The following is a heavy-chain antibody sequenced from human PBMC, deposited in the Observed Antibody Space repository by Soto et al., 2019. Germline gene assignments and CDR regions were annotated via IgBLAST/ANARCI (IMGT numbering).Heavy chain of an antibody. J-gene: IGHJ4*02. CDR3: AKYYGDPTYYFDY. CDR1: GFTFSSYA. Sequence: PGGSLRVSCAASGFTFSSYAMSWGRQAPGKGLEWVSAISGSGGSTYYADSVKGRFTISRDNSKNTLYLQMNSLRAEDTAVYYCAKYYGDPTYYFDYWGQGTLVTVSS. CDR2: ISGSGGST. D-gene: IGHD4-17*01. V-gene: IGHV3-23*01.